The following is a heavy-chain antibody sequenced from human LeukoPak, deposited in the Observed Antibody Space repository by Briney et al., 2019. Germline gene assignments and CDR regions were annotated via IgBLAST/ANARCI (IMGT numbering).Heavy chain of an antibody. CDR2: INGDGSST. Sequence: PGGSLRLSCAASGFTFSTYWMHWVRQAPGKGLVWVSRINGDGSSTSYADSVKGRFTISRDNAKNSLYLQMNSLRAEDTAVYHCARGGTLWFGESRFDYWGQGTLVTVSS. CDR3: ARGGTLWFGESRFDY. CDR1: GFTFSTYW. V-gene: IGHV3-74*01. D-gene: IGHD3-10*01. J-gene: IGHJ4*02.